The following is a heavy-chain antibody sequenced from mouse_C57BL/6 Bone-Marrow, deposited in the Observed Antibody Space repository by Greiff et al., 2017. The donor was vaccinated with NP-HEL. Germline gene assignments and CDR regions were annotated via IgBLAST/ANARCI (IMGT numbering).Heavy chain of an antibody. V-gene: IGHV1-81*01. CDR1: GYTFTSYG. CDR2: IYPRSGNT. D-gene: IGHD1-1*01. Sequence: VKLQESGAELARPGASVKLSCKASGYTFTSYGISWVKQRTGQGLEWIGEIYPRSGNTYYNEKFKGKATLTADKSSSTAYMELRSLTSEDSAVYFCARRVYYYGEGFAYWGQGTLVTVSA. CDR3: ARRVYYYGEGFAY. J-gene: IGHJ3*01.